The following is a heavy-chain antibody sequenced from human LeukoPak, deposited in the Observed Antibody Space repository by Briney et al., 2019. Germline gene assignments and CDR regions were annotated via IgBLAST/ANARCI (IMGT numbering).Heavy chain of an antibody. D-gene: IGHD3-10*01. V-gene: IGHV1-8*02. J-gene: IGHJ5*02. CDR3: AKVPRRGDGFDP. Sequence: GASVKVSCKASGYTFTGYYMHWVRQAPGQGLEWMGWMNPNSGNTGYAQKFLGRVSMTRNTSITTAYMELSSLRSEDTAVYYCAKVPRRGDGFDPWGQGTLVTVSS. CDR2: MNPNSGNT. CDR1: GYTFTGYY.